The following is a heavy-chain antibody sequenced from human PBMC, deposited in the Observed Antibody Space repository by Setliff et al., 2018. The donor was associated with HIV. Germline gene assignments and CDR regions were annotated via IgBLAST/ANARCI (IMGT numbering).Heavy chain of an antibody. CDR1: GGSFSIYY. Sequence: SETLSLTCAVSGGSFSIYYWSWIRQPPGKGLEWIGEINHSGSTNYNPSLKSRGTISLDTSKNQFSLNLKSVTAADTAVYYCARRTYYDSAGYWDYWYFDLWGRGTLVTVSS. J-gene: IGHJ2*01. CDR3: ARRTYYDSAGYWDYWYFDL. V-gene: IGHV4-34*01. D-gene: IGHD3-22*01. CDR2: INHSGST.